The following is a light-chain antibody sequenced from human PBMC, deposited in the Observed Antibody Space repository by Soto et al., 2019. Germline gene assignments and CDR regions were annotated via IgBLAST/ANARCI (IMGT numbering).Light chain of an antibody. Sequence: DIQMTQSPSSLSASVGDRVTITCRASQSISDYVNWFQQKPGKAPKVLIYAASILQSGVPLRFSGSGSGTDFTLTISSLQPEDFAIYYCQQYNSYRAFGQGTKVDIK. CDR3: QQYNSYRA. CDR2: AAS. CDR1: QSISDY. V-gene: IGKV1-39*01. J-gene: IGKJ1*01.